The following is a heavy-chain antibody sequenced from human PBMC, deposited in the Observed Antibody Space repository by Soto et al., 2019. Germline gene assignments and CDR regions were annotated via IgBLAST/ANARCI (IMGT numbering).Heavy chain of an antibody. V-gene: IGHV3-30*18. D-gene: IGHD3-3*01. CDR1: GFTFSSYG. J-gene: IGHJ4*02. Sequence: GGSLRLSCAASGFTFSSYGMNWVRQAPGKGLEWVAVISYDGSNKYYADSVKGRFTISRDNSKNTLYLQMNSLRAEDTAVYYCAKEYFYFWSGYLSPFDYWGQGTLVTVSS. CDR2: ISYDGSNK. CDR3: AKEYFYFWSGYLSPFDY.